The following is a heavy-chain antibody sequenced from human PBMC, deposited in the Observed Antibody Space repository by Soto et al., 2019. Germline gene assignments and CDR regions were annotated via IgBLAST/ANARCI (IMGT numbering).Heavy chain of an antibody. CDR3: ARSSSGWLLFDY. D-gene: IGHD6-19*01. V-gene: IGHV3-7*01. CDR2: IKQDGSEK. J-gene: IGHJ4*02. CDR1: GFTFSSYG. Sequence: PGGSLRLSCAASGFTFSSYGIHWVRQAPGKGLEWVANIKQDGSEKYYVDSVKGRFTISRDNAKNSLYLQMNSLRAEDTAVYYYARSSSGWLLFDYWGQGTLVIVSS.